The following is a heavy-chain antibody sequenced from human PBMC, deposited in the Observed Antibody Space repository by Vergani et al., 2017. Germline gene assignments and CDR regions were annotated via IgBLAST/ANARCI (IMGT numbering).Heavy chain of an antibody. D-gene: IGHD3-22*01. J-gene: IGHJ4*02. CDR2: ISYDGSNK. V-gene: IGHV3-30-3*01. CDR3: ARYRYYYDSSGDLDY. CDR1: GFTFSSYA. Sequence: QVQLVESGGGVVQPGRSLRLSCAASGFTFSSYAMHWVRQAPGKGLEWVAVISYDGSNKYYADSVKGRFTISRDNSKNTLYLQMNSLRAEDTAVYYCARYRYYYDSSGDLDYWGQGTLVTVSS.